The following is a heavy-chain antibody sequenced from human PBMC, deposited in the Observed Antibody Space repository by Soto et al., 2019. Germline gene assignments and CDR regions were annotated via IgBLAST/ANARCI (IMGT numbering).Heavy chain of an antibody. CDR2: ISSSSSYT. J-gene: IGHJ3*02. D-gene: IGHD3-9*01. Sequence: NPGGSLRLSCAASGFTFSDYYMGWIRQAPGKGLEWVSYISSSSSYTNYADSVKGRFTISRDNAKNSLYLQMNSLRAEDTAVYYCASLSGFDAFDIWGQGTMVTVSS. V-gene: IGHV3-11*06. CDR3: ASLSGFDAFDI. CDR1: GFTFSDYY.